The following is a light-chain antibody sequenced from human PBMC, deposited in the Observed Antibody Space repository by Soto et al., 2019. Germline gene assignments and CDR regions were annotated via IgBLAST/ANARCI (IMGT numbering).Light chain of an antibody. V-gene: IGLV1-40*01. J-gene: IGLJ1*01. Sequence: QSVLTQPPSVSGAPGQRVTISCTGSSSNIGAGYYAHWYQQLPGTAPKLLIYGNSNRPSGVPDRFSGSKSGTSASLAITGLQAEDEADYYCQSYDSSLSGYVFGTGTKVTVL. CDR1: SSNIGAGYY. CDR3: QSYDSSLSGYV. CDR2: GNS.